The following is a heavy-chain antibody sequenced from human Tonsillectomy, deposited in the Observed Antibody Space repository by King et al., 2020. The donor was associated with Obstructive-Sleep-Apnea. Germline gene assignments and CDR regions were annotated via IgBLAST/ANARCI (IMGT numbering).Heavy chain of an antibody. CDR1: GFSLSTSGMC. CDR2: IDWDADK. D-gene: IGHD3-10*01. J-gene: IGHJ4*02. V-gene: IGHV2-70*11. Sequence: VTLKESGPALVKPTQTLTLTCTFSGFSLSTSGMCVSWIHQPPGKALEWLARIDWDADKYYSTSLKPRLTISKDTSKNQVVLTMTNMDPVDTATYYCARILDYGSVSYLPGPWGQGTLVTVSS. CDR3: ARILDYGSVSYLPGP.